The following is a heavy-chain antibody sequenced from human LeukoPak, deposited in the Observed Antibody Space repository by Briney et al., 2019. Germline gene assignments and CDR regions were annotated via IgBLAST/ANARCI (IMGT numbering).Heavy chain of an antibody. CDR1: GFIFSGYG. J-gene: IGHJ4*02. CDR2: IWYDGSNK. V-gene: IGHV3-33*01. Sequence: GGSLRLSCAASGFIFSGYGMHWVRQAPGKGLEWVAVIWYDGSNKYYADSVKGRFTISRDNSKDTLYLQMNSLRAEDTAVFYCARGNFRRDGYNFDYWGQGTLVTVSS. D-gene: IGHD5-24*01. CDR3: ARGNFRRDGYNFDY.